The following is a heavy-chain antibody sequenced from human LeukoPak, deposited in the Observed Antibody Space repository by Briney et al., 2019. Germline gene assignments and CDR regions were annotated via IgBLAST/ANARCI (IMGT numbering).Heavy chain of an antibody. V-gene: IGHV4-4*07. CDR3: ARDTPHPRGNFFES. CDR1: GGSVNSYY. CDR2: IFGGGSS. Sequence: SETLSLTRTVSGGSVNSYYWTWIRQPAGKGLEWIGRIFGGGSSRYSPSLKDRVTMSIDTSKHQIFLRLHSVTAADTAVYFCARDTPHPRGNFFESWGQGTLVTVSS. J-gene: IGHJ4*02.